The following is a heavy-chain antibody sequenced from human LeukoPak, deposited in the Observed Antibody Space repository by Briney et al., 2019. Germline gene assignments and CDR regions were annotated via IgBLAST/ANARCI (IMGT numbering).Heavy chain of an antibody. CDR3: ANRGS. CDR2: THVVSGE. Sequence: GGSLRLSCAASGFAVGTDFMTWVRQAPGKGLVWVSMTHVVSGEFYADSVKGRFTLSSDDSKNTLYLHMNSLRTEDTAVYYCANRGSWGQGTLVTVSS. V-gene: IGHV3-66*02. J-gene: IGHJ4*02. CDR1: GFAVGTDF.